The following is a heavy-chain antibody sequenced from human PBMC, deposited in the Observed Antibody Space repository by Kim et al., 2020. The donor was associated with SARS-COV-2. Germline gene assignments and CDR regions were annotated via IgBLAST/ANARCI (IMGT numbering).Heavy chain of an antibody. Sequence: GGSLRLSCAASGFTFSSYSMNWVRQAPGKGLEWVSYISSSSSTIYYADSVKGRFTISRDNAKNSLYLQMNSLRAEDTAVYYCARGGGYYSDYWGQGTLVTVSS. V-gene: IGHV3-48*04. CDR1: GFTFSSYS. D-gene: IGHD3-22*01. J-gene: IGHJ4*02. CDR2: ISSSSSTI. CDR3: ARGGGYYSDY.